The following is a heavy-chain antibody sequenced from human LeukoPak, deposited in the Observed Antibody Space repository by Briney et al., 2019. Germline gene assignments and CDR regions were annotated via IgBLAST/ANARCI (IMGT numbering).Heavy chain of an antibody. CDR3: ARGAYSSSYFDY. Sequence: GGSLRLSRAASGFTFSSYAMHWVRQAPGKGLEWVAVISYDGSNKYYADSVKGRFTISRDNSKNTLYLQMNSLRAEDTAVYYCARGAYSSSYFDYWGQGTLVTVSS. V-gene: IGHV3-30-3*01. J-gene: IGHJ4*02. CDR1: GFTFSSYA. CDR2: ISYDGSNK. D-gene: IGHD6-6*01.